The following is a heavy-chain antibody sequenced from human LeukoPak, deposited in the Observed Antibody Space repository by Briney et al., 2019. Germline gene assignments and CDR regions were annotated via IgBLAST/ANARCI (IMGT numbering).Heavy chain of an antibody. Sequence: PGGSLRLSCAASGFTFSSYWMHWVRHAPGKGLVWVSRINSDGSSTSYADSVKGRFTISRDNAKNTLYLQMNSLRAEDTAVYYCEKVVARDWFDPWGQGTLVTVSS. D-gene: IGHD5-12*01. V-gene: IGHV3-74*01. CDR1: GFTFSSYW. CDR2: INSDGSST. CDR3: EKVVARDWFDP. J-gene: IGHJ5*02.